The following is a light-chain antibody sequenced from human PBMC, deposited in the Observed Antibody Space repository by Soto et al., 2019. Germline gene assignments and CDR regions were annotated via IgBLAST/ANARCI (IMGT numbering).Light chain of an antibody. J-gene: IGKJ1*01. CDR2: GAS. Sequence: EIVLTQSPGTLSLSPGERATLSCRASQSISDMYLSWYQQQPRQAPRLLIYGASRRASGIPYRVSGRGAGTAVIFTSSRLERVYLAVYYCTEATTVLTCGEGTNVEI. CDR3: TEATTVLT. V-gene: IGKV3-20*01. CDR1: QSISDMY.